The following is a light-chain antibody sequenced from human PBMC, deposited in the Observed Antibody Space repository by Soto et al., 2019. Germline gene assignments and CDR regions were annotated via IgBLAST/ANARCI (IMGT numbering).Light chain of an antibody. CDR1: QSIRSW. CDR3: QQYNAYPLT. J-gene: IGKJ4*01. Sequence: DIQMTQSPSTLSASIGDRVTITCRASQSIRSWLAWYQQKPGKAPKLLIYKASSLESGVPSRFSGSGSGTEFTLSMNSLQPDDFATYFCQQYNAYPLTFGGGTKVEIK. V-gene: IGKV1-5*03. CDR2: KAS.